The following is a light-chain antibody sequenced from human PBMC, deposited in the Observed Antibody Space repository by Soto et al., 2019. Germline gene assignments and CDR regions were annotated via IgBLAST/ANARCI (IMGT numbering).Light chain of an antibody. Sequence: QSALTQPPSASGSPGQSVTISCTGTSSDIGGYNYVSWYQQHPGKAPKLMIYEVSERPSGVPDRFSGSKSGNTASLTVSGLQADDEADYYCSSYAGSNNLRVFGGATKLTVL. J-gene: IGLJ2*01. CDR3: SSYAGSNNLRV. CDR2: EVS. V-gene: IGLV2-8*01. CDR1: SSDIGGYNY.